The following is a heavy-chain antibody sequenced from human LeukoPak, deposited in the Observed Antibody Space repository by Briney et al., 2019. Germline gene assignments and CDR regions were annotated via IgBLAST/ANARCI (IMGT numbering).Heavy chain of an antibody. Sequence: KTGGSLRLSCAASGFTFSTYAISWVRQAPGKGLDWVSSISGGGNTYYSDSVRGRFTVSRDNSKSTVYLQMNSLRAEDTAVYYCANQVGGIFAFDIWGQGTMVTVCS. D-gene: IGHD2/OR15-2a*01. V-gene: IGHV3-23*01. J-gene: IGHJ3*02. CDR2: ISGGGNT. CDR1: GFTFSTYA. CDR3: ANQVGGIFAFDI.